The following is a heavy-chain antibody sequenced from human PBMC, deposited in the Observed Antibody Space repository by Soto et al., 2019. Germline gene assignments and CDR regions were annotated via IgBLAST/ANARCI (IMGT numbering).Heavy chain of an antibody. CDR3: ARDPGYCSGGSCPANWFDP. CDR1: GGTFSSYA. Sequence: QVQLVQSGAEVKKPGSSVKVSCKASGGTFSSYAISWVRQAPGQGLEWMGGIIPIFGTANYAQKFQGRVTITGDESTSTAYMELSSLRSEDTAVYYCARDPGYCSGGSCPANWFDPWGQGTLVTVSS. CDR2: IIPIFGTA. V-gene: IGHV1-69*01. J-gene: IGHJ5*02. D-gene: IGHD2-15*01.